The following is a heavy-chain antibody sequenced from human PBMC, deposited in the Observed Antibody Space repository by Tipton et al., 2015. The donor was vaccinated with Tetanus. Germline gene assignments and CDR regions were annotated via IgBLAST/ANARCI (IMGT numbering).Heavy chain of an antibody. J-gene: IGHJ4*02. CDR3: ARGTGDY. V-gene: IGHV4-39*07. CDR1: GGSLSSGTFY. D-gene: IGHD1-14*01. Sequence: TLSLTCTISGGSLSSGTFYWDWIRQPPGKGLEWIGNIYYNGNTLQNPSLKSRVTLSLDKSKNQFSLKLSSVTAADTAVYYCARGTGDYWGQGTLVTVSS. CDR2: IYYNGNT.